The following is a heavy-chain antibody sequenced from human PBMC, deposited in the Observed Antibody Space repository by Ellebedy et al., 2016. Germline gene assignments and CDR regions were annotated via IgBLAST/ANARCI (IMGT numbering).Heavy chain of an antibody. CDR3: ARDDEEEYYFDY. CDR1: GFTFSDYY. J-gene: IGHJ4*02. V-gene: IGHV3-11*04. CDR2: ISSSGSTI. Sequence: GESLKISCAASGFTFSDYYMSWIRQAPGKGLEWVSYISSSGSTIYYADSVKGRFTISRDNAKNSLYLQMNSLRAEDTAVYYCARDDEEEYYFDYWGQGTLVTVSS. D-gene: IGHD3-10*01.